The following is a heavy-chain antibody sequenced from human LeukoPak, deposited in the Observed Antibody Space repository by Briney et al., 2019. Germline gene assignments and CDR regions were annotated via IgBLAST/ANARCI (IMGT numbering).Heavy chain of an antibody. CDR3: ARDNYYDSSGYSAAFDI. CDR1: GFTVSSNY. CDR2: IYSGGSS. Sequence: GGSLRLSCAASGFTVSSNYMSWVRQAPGKGLEWVSVIYSGGSSYYADSVKGRFTISRDNSKNTLYLQMNSLRAEDTAVYYCARDNYYDSSGYSAAFDIWGQGTMVTVSS. J-gene: IGHJ3*02. V-gene: IGHV3-53*01. D-gene: IGHD3-22*01.